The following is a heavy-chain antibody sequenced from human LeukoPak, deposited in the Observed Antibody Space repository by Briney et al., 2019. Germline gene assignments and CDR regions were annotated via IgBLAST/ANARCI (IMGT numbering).Heavy chain of an antibody. CDR1: GFTFSSYE. CDR2: ISSSGSTI. CDR3: ARGESWYPGNFQH. J-gene: IGHJ1*01. Sequence: PGGSLRLSCAASGFTFSSYEMNWVRQAPGKGLEWVSYISSSGSTIYYADSVKGRFTISRDNAKNSLYLQMNSLRAEDTAVYYCARGESWYPGNFQHWGQGTLVTVSS. D-gene: IGHD6-13*01. V-gene: IGHV3-48*03.